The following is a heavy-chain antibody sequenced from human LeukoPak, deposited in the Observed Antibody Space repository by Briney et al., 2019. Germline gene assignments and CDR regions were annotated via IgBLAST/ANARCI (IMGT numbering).Heavy chain of an antibody. CDR3: ARDPGNWFDP. V-gene: IGHV6-1*01. J-gene: IGHJ5*02. Sequence: SQTLSLTCAISGDSVSSNYVTWNWIRHSPSRGLEWFGKAYYRSKWYYEYAVSVKGRLTFNPDTSKNHFSLQLNSVTPEDTAVYYCARDPGNWFDPWGQGTLATVSS. D-gene: IGHD2-8*02. CDR2: AYYRSKWYY. CDR1: GDSVSSNYVT.